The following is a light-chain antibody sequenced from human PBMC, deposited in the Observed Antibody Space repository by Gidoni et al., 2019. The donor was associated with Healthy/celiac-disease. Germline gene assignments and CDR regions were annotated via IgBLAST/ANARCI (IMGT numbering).Light chain of an antibody. CDR3: QQYGSSPGT. CDR2: GAS. J-gene: IGKJ1*01. CDR1: QSVSSSY. Sequence: EIVLTQSPGTLSLSPGERATLSCRASQSVSSSYLAWYQQKPGLIYGASSRATGIPDRFSGSGSGTDFTLTISRLEPEDFAVYYCQQYGSSPGTFGHXTKVEIK. V-gene: IGKV3-20*01.